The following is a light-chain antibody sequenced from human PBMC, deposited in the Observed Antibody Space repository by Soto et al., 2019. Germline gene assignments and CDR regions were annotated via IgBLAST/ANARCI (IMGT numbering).Light chain of an antibody. CDR1: QSVGTNY. J-gene: IGKJ1*01. Sequence: EIVLTQSPCTLSCSPVERCTLSCRASQSVGTNYLAWYQQKPGQAPRLVIYGTSNRATGTPDRFSGSGSGTDFTLTISRLEPEDFAVYYCQQYGTSPRMFGQGTKVDIK. CDR2: GTS. V-gene: IGKV3-20*01. CDR3: QQYGTSPRM.